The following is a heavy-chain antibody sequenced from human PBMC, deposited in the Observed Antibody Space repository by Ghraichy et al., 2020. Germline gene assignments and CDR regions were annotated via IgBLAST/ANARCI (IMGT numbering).Heavy chain of an antibody. CDR2: IFPGDSDI. J-gene: IGHJ4*02. CDR3: ARHGDSTVTIPDY. Sequence: GEALNISCKGSGYTFNDYMIAWVRQMPGKGLEWMGIIFPGDSDIRYSPAFAGQVTISADTSSSTAYLQWSSLKASDTAIYYCARHGDSTVTIPDYWGQGTLVTVSS. V-gene: IGHV5-51*01. CDR1: GYTFNDYM. D-gene: IGHD4-17*01.